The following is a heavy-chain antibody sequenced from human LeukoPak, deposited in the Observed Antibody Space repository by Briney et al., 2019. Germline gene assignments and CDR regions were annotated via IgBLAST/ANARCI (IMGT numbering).Heavy chain of an antibody. D-gene: IGHD3-3*01. CDR1: GFTFSSYV. Sequence: GRSLRLSCAASGFTFSSYVIQWVRQAPGKGLEGVAHISYDGSVKYYADSVQGRFTISRDNAQESVFLQMNSLRADDTAVYYCARTYDFGRGPPGDAFDNWGPGTSVTASS. V-gene: IGHV3-30-3*01. CDR2: ISYDGSVK. J-gene: IGHJ3*02. CDR3: ARTYDFGRGPPGDAFDN.